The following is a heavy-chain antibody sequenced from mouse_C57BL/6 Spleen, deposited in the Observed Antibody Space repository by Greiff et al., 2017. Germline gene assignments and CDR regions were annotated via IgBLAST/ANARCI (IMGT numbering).Heavy chain of an antibody. CDR2: IYPGSGNT. J-gene: IGHJ2*01. Sequence: VQLQESGAELVRPGASVKLSCKASGYTFTDYYINWVKQRPGQGLEWIARIYPGSGNTYYNEKFKGKATLTAEKSCSTAYMQLSSLTSEDSAVYFCARKDYDYDGDYWGQGTTLTVSS. D-gene: IGHD2-4*01. V-gene: IGHV1-76*01. CDR1: GYTFTDYY. CDR3: ARKDYDYDGDY.